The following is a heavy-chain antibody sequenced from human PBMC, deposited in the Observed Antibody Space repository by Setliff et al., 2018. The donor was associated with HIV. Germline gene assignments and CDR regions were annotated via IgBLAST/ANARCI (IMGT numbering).Heavy chain of an antibody. Sequence: PSETLSLTCNVSGASISNDNYYWGWIRQPPRKGLEWIASFHHSGSTSYNPSLRSRVTISVDTSKNLFSLKLISVTAADTAVYYCARPLSTSYNFWGDALAIWGQGTMVTVSS. D-gene: IGHD3-3*01. CDR2: FHHSGST. CDR1: GASISNDNYY. CDR3: ARPLSTSYNFWGDALAI. J-gene: IGHJ3*02. V-gene: IGHV4-39*02.